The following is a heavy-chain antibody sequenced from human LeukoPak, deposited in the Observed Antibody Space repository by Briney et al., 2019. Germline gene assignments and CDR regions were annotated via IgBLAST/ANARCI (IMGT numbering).Heavy chain of an antibody. CDR3: ARDLGNDYVWGSYRYYPFGY. J-gene: IGHJ4*02. V-gene: IGHV1-18*01. CDR2: ISAYNGNT. Sequence: GASVKVSCKASGYTFTSYGISWVRQAPGQGLEWMGWISAYNGNTNYAQKLQGRVTMTTDTSTSTAYMELRSLRSDDTAVYYCARDLGNDYVWGSYRYYPFGYWGRGTLVTVSS. D-gene: IGHD3-16*02. CDR1: GYTFTSYG.